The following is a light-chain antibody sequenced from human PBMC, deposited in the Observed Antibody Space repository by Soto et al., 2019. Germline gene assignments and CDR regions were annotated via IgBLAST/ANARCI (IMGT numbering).Light chain of an antibody. CDR2: DVN. CDR1: SSDVGHYND. J-gene: IGLJ1*01. CDR3: SSFTSSTTYV. Sequence: QSVLSQPSSVSASPGQSIAISCIGTSSDVGHYNDVSWYQQHPGEVPTLIIFDVNNRLSGVSNRFSGSKSGNTDSLTIFGLFAEDEADYYCSSFTSSTTYVFATDPQVTVL. V-gene: IGLV2-14*01.